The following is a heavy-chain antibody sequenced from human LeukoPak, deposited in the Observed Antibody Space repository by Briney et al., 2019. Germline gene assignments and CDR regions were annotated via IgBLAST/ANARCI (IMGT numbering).Heavy chain of an antibody. V-gene: IGHV3-30*02. D-gene: IGHD6-13*01. CDR1: GFTFSSYG. Sequence: PGGALRLSCAASGFTFSSYGMHWVRQAPGKGLEWVAFLRYDGSYKYYADSVKGRIAISRDKSKNTVFLQMNSLRVEDTAVYYCAGGRIAPADLDYWGQGTLVTVSS. J-gene: IGHJ4*02. CDR3: AGGRIAPADLDY. CDR2: LRYDGSYK.